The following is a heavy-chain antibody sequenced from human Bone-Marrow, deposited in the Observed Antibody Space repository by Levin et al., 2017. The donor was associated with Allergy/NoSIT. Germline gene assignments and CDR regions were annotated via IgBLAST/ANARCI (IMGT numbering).Heavy chain of an antibody. V-gene: IGHV3-30-3*01. CDR2: ISHDGTNK. CDR3: ARECAFTIFGMVTLAESGGDLVD. D-gene: IGHD3-3*01. J-gene: IGHJ4*02. Sequence: GGSLRLSCEASGFTFRNYGLHWVRQAPGKGLEWVAFISHDGTNKYYTDSVKGRFTISRDNSKNTLSLQMNSLRPEDTALYYCARECAFTIFGMVTLAESGGDLVDWGQGTLVTVSS. CDR1: GFTFRNYG.